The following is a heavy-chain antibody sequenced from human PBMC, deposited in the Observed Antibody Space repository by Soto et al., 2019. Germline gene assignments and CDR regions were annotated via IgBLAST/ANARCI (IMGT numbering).Heavy chain of an antibody. CDR3: ARDAHYDFWSGISEFDY. D-gene: IGHD3-3*01. CDR2: IKQDGSEK. J-gene: IGHJ4*02. CDR1: GFTFSSYW. V-gene: IGHV3-7*05. Sequence: EVQLVESGGGLVQPGGSLRLSCAASGFTFSSYWMSWVRQAPGKGLEWVANIKQDGSEKYYVDSVKGRFTISRDNAKNSLYLQMNSLRAEDTAVYYWARDAHYDFWSGISEFDYWGQGTLVTVSS.